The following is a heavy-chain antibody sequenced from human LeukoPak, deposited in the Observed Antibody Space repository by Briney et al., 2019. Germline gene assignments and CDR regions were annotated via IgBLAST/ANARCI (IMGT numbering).Heavy chain of an antibody. CDR1: GGSISNYY. CDR3: ARHPRIVGATALFDY. D-gene: IGHD1-26*01. V-gene: IGHV4-4*09. J-gene: IGHJ4*02. CDR2: IYTSGNP. Sequence: SETLSLTCTVSGGSISNYYRSWIRQPPGKGLEWIGYIYTSGNPNYNPSLKSRVTISVDTSRNQFSLKLSSVTAADTAVYYCARHPRIVGATALFDYWGQGTLVTVSS.